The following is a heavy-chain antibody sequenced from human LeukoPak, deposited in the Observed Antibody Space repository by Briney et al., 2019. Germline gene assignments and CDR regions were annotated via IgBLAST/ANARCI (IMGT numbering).Heavy chain of an antibody. Sequence: ASVKVSCKASGGTFGSYAISWVRQAPGQGLEWMGGIIPIFGTANYAQKFQGRVTITTDESTSTAYMELSSLRSEDTAVYYCARTYGDYDPHWYFDLWGRGTLVTVSS. CDR2: IIPIFGTA. CDR3: ARTYGDYDPHWYFDL. D-gene: IGHD4-17*01. V-gene: IGHV1-69*05. J-gene: IGHJ2*01. CDR1: GGTFGSYA.